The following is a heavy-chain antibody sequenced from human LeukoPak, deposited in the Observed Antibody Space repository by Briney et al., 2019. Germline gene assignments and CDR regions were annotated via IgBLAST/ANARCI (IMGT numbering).Heavy chain of an antibody. CDR2: MNPNSGNT. V-gene: IGHV1-8*01. Sequence: GASVKVSCKASGYTFTSYDINWVRQATGQGLEWMGWMNPNSGNTGYAQKFQGRVTTTRNTSISTAYMELSSLRSEDTAVCYCVLYSSSWPFDYWDQGTLVTVSS. CDR1: GYTFTSYD. J-gene: IGHJ4*02. D-gene: IGHD6-13*01. CDR3: VLYSSSWPFDY.